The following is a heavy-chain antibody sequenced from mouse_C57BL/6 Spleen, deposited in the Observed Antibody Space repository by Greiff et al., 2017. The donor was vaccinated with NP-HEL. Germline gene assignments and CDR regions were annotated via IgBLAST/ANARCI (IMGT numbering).Heavy chain of an antibody. CDR2: IYPRSGNT. CDR1: GYTFTSYG. Sequence: QVQLKQSGAELARPGASVKLSCKASGYTFTSYGISWVKQRPGQGLEWIGEIYPRSGNTYYNEKFKGKATLTADKSSSTAYMELRSLTSEDSAVYFCARRYSPFDYWGQGTTLTVSS. D-gene: IGHD1-1*01. V-gene: IGHV1-81*01. J-gene: IGHJ2*01. CDR3: ARRYSPFDY.